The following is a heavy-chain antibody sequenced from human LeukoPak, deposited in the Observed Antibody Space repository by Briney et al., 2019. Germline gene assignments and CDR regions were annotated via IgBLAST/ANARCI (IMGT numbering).Heavy chain of an antibody. J-gene: IGHJ3*02. CDR1: GGSISGYY. CDR3: ARQDTGDGRAFDI. V-gene: IGHV4-4*07. CDR2: IYTSGST. D-gene: IGHD7-27*01. Sequence: SETLPLTCTVSGGSISGYYWSWIRQPAGKGLEWIGRIYTSGSTNYSPSLKSRITMSVDTSMNQFSLKLTSVTAADTAVYYCARQDTGDGRAFDIWGQGTMVAVPS.